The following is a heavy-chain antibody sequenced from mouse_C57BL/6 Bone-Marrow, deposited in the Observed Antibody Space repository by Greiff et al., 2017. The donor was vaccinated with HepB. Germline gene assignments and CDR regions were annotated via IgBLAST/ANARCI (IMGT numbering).Heavy chain of an antibody. CDR2: ISYDGSN. J-gene: IGHJ2*01. CDR1: GYSITSGYY. Sequence: DVQLQESGPGLVKPSQSLSLTCSVTGYSITSGYYWNWIRQFPGNKLEWMGYISYDGSNNYNPSLKNRISITRDTSKNQFFLKLNSVTTEDTATYYCASAGTDYWGQGTTLTVSS. V-gene: IGHV3-6*01. CDR3: ASAGTDY. D-gene: IGHD4-1*01.